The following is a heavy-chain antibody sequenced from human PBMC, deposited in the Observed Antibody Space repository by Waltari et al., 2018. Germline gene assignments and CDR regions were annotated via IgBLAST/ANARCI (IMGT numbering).Heavy chain of an antibody. J-gene: IGHJ4*02. Sequence: EVQLVESGGGLVRPGGSLRLSCAASRFTFHTNWLHWVRQAPGKGLVWVARINSEGSLISYAASVKGRFTISRDNAKNTLYLQMNSLRAEDTAVYYCARGGGSLDYWGQGTQVTVSS. D-gene: IGHD3-10*01. CDR3: ARGGGSLDY. CDR1: RFTFHTNW. CDR2: INSEGSLI. V-gene: IGHV3-74*01.